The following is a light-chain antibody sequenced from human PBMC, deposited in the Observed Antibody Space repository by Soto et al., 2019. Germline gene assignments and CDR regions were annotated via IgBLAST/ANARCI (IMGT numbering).Light chain of an antibody. V-gene: IGKV3-20*01. J-gene: IGKJ2*01. CDR1: QSVRSNF. Sequence: EIVLTQSPGTLSLSPGERATLSCRASQSVRSNFLAWYQQKPGQAPRLLIYGASNRATGIPDRFSGSGSGTDFTLTITRLEPEDFSTYYCQQSDSTPYTFGQGTKVEI. CDR2: GAS. CDR3: QQSDSTPYT.